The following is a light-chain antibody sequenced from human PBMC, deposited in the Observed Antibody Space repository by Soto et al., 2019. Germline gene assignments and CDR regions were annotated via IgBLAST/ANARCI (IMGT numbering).Light chain of an antibody. CDR3: QQYGDLPPT. CDR2: GAS. V-gene: IGKV3-20*01. J-gene: IGKJ1*01. Sequence: PGGRATLSCRASQSVTYDQLAWYRQTPGQAPRLLIYGASSRAAGIPDRFSGSGSGTDFTLTISRLEPEDFVVYHCQQYGDLPPTFGQGTKVDI. CDR1: QSVTYDQ.